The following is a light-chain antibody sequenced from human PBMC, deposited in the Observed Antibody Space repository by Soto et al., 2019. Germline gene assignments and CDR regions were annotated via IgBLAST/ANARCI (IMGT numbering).Light chain of an antibody. CDR1: SSDVAGYKY. Sequence: QSALIQPASVSGSPGQSITISCTGTSSDVAGYKYVSWYQQHPGKAPKPMIYEVSNRPSGVSNRFSGSKSGNTASLTISGLQAEDEGDYYCSSFTSSSRVFGGGTKLTVL. CDR3: SSFTSSSRV. J-gene: IGLJ3*02. CDR2: EVS. V-gene: IGLV2-14*01.